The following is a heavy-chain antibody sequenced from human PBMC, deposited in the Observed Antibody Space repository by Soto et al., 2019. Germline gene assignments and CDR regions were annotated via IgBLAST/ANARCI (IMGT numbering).Heavy chain of an antibody. CDR3: ATPQDYDGCLAS. CDR1: GYTFTRYN. J-gene: IGHJ4*02. D-gene: IGHD3-22*01. V-gene: IGHV1-3*01. CDR2: INVGNGNT. Sequence: ASVKVSCKASGYTFTRYNIHWVRQAPGQRLEWMGWINVGNGNTRYSQKFQGRLTLTRDTPGNTAYLELNSLISEDTAVYYCATPQDYDGCLASWGQGTLVTVSS.